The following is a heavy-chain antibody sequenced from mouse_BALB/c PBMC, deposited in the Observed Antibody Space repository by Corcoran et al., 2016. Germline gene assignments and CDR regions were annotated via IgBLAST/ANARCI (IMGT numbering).Heavy chain of an antibody. CDR2: IDPANGNT. J-gene: IGHJ1*01. Sequence: EVQLQQSGAELVKPGASVKLSCTASGFNIKDTYMHWVKQRPEQGLEWIGRIDPANGNTKYDPKFQGKATITADTSSNTAYLQLSSLTSEDTAVYYCASWDWYFHVWCAGTTDTASS. CDR1: GFNIKDTY. V-gene: IGHV14-3*02. CDR3: ASWDWYFHV.